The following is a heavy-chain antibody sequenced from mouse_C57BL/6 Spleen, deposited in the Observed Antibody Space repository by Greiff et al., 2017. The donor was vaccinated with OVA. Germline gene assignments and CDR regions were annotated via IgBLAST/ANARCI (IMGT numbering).Heavy chain of an antibody. D-gene: IGHD1-1*01. CDR1: GFTFTDYY. CDR2: IRNKANGYTT. V-gene: IGHV7-3*01. CDR3: ARRGIFYYYGSSYGYFDV. J-gene: IGHJ1*03. Sequence: EVQLQESGGGLVQPGGSLSLSCAASGFTFTDYYMSWVRQPPGKALEWLGFIRNKANGYTTEYSASVKGRFTISRDNSQSILYLQMNALRAEDSATYYCARRGIFYYYGSSYGYFDVWGTGTTVTVSS.